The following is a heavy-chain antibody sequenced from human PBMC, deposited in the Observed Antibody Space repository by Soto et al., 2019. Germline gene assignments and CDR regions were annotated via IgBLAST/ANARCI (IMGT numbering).Heavy chain of an antibody. V-gene: IGHV3-33*01. Sequence: QVQLVESGGGVVQPGRSLRLSCAASGFTFSSYGMHWVRQAPGKGLEWVAVIWYDGSNKYYADSVKGRFTISRDNSKNTLYLQMNSLGAEETAVYYCARDRVLGGGQQLVRLAYRGQGTLVTVSS. J-gene: IGHJ4*02. CDR2: IWYDGSNK. D-gene: IGHD6-13*01. CDR1: GFTFSSYG. CDR3: ARDRVLGGGQQLVRLAY.